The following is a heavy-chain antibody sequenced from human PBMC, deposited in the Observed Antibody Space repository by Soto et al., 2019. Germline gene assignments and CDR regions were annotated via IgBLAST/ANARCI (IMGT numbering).Heavy chain of an antibody. D-gene: IGHD2-15*01. CDR1: GGSISSGDYY. CDR2: IYYSGST. Sequence: SETLSLTCTVSGGSISSGDYYWSWIRQPPGKGLEWIGYIYYSGSTYYNPSLKSRVTISVDTSKNQFSLKLSSVTAADTAVFYCARVVAASSGGFDWFDPWGQGTLVTVSS. J-gene: IGHJ5*02. V-gene: IGHV4-30-4*01. CDR3: ARVVAASSGGFDWFDP.